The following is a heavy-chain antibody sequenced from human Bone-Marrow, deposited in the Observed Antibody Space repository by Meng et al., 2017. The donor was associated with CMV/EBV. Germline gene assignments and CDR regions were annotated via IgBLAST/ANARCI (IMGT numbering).Heavy chain of an antibody. D-gene: IGHD3-3*01. Sequence: SGPTLVKPTQTLTLTCTFSGFSLSSSGVRVSWIRQPPGKALEWLARIDWDDDKFYSSSLKTRLTISKDTSKRQVVLTMTNMDPVDTATYYCARSYDFWSPFSLDYWGQGPLVTGSS. CDR2: IDWDDDK. V-gene: IGHV2-70*04. J-gene: IGHJ4*02. CDR1: GFSLSSSGVR. CDR3: ARSYDFWSPFSLDY.